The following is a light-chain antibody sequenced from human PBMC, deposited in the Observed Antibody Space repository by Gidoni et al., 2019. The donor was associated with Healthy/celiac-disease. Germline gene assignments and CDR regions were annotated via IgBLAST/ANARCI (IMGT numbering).Light chain of an antibody. CDR3: QQYDSSPLT. J-gene: IGKJ4*01. CDR2: GAS. CDR1: QRVSSSY. V-gene: IGKV3-20*01. Sequence: ELVFTLSPGTLSLSPGEKATLSCRARQRVSSSYLAWYQQKPGQAPRLLIYGASSRATGLPDRFSGSGSGTDFTLTISRLEPEDFAVYYCQQYDSSPLTFGGGTKVEIK.